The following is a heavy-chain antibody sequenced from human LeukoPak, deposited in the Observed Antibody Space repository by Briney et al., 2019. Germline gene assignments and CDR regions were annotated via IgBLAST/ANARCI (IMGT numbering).Heavy chain of an antibody. CDR3: AREDGGYTLRGAFDI. D-gene: IGHD4-17*01. V-gene: IGHV3-53*01. CDR1: GFTVSSNY. CDR2: IYSGGST. J-gene: IGHJ3*02. Sequence: GGSLRLSCAASGFTVSSNYMSWVRQAPGKGLEWVSVIYSGGSTYYADSVKGRFTISRDNSKNTLYLQMNSLRAEDTAVYYCAREDGGYTLRGAFDIWGQGTMVTVSS.